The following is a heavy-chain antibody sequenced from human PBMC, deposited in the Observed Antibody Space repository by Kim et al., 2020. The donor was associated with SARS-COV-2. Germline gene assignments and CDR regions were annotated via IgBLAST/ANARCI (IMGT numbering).Heavy chain of an antibody. CDR3: ARGGAGTDN. CDR2: GST. Sequence: GSTNYNPSLKSRVTIAVDTSKNQFSLKLSSVTAADTAVYYCARGGAGTDNWGQGTLVTVSS. V-gene: IGHV4-34*01. D-gene: IGHD3-10*01. J-gene: IGHJ4*02.